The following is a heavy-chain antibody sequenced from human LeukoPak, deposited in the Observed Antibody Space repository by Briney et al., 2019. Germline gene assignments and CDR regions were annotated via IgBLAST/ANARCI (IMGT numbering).Heavy chain of an antibody. J-gene: IGHJ4*02. CDR3: ARDRGPYSGYDSYYFDY. V-gene: IGHV4-59*06. Sequence: SETLSLTCTVSGGSISSYYWSWIRQHPGKGLEWIGYIYYSGSTYYNPSLKSRVTISVDTSKNQFSLKLSSVTAADTAVYYCARDRGPYSGYDSYYFDYWGQGTLVTVSS. CDR1: GGSISSYY. CDR2: IYYSGST. D-gene: IGHD5-12*01.